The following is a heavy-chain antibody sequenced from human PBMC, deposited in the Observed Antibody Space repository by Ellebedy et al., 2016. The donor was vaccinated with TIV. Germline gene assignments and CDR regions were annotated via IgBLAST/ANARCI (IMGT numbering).Heavy chain of an antibody. V-gene: IGHV1-8*01. CDR2: MNPNSGNA. CDR1: GYIFTSYD. D-gene: IGHD1-14*01. Sequence: AASVKVSCKASGYIFTSYDIHWVRQATGHGPDWMGWMNPNSGNAAYAQRFQDIVTMTTNTSINAAYMNLSSLRSEDTAVYYCTRGGTTGFDPWGQGTLVIVSS. CDR3: TRGGTTGFDP. J-gene: IGHJ5*02.